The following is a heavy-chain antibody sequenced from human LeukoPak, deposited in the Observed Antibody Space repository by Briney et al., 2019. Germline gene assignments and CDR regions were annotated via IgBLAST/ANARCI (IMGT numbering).Heavy chain of an antibody. V-gene: IGHV4-59*01. CDR2: IYYTGST. CDR1: GGSISSYY. D-gene: IGHD4-17*01. Sequence: SETLSLTCTVSGGSISSYYWSWIRQPPGKGLEWIGYIYYTGSTDYNPSLKSRVAISVDTSKNQFSLKLSSVTAADTAVYYCARRGSGSYYGTFDYWGQGTLVTVSS. J-gene: IGHJ4*02. CDR3: ARRGSGSYYGTFDY.